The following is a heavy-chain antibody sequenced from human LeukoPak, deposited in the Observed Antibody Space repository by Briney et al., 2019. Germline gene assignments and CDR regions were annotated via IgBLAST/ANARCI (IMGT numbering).Heavy chain of an antibody. J-gene: IGHJ6*03. CDR2: IKQDGSEK. D-gene: IGHD6-6*01. CDR1: GFTFSSYW. CDR3: ARDRVAARQWGYYYYMDV. Sequence: GGSLRLSCAASGFTFSSYWMSWVRQAPGRGLEWVANIKQDGSEKYYVDSVKGRFTISRDNAKNSLYLQMNSLRAEDTAVYYCARDRVAARQWGYYYYMDVWGKGTTVTVSS. V-gene: IGHV3-7*01.